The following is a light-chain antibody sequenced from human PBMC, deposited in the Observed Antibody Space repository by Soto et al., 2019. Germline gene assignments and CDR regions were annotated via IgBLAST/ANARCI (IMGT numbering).Light chain of an antibody. J-gene: IGKJ1*01. Sequence: DIQMTQSPSTLSASLGDRVTITCRASQSLNNWLAWFQQKPGKAPKLLIAMAYYLESGVPSRFSGSGSGTEFTLTITSLQPDDFATYYCQQDNTFPRTFGQGTKVELK. CDR3: QQDNTFPRT. V-gene: IGKV1-5*03. CDR2: MAY. CDR1: QSLNNW.